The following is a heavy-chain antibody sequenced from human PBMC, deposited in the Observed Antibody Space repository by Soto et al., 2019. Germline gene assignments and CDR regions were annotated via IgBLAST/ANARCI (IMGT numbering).Heavy chain of an antibody. CDR1: GGSISSYY. CDR2: IYYSGST. D-gene: IGHD2-15*01. V-gene: IGHV4-59*01. CDR3: AVGYCSGGSCYGDYYDGMDV. Sequence: SETLSLTCTVSGGSISSYYWSWIRQPPGKGQEWIGYIYYSGSTNYNPSLNIRVTISVDTSKNQFSLKLSSVTAADTAVYYCAVGYCSGGSCYGDYYDGMDVWGQGTTVTVSS. J-gene: IGHJ6*02.